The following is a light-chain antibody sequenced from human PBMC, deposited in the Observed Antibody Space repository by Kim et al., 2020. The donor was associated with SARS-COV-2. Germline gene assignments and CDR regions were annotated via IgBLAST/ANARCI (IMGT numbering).Light chain of an antibody. CDR2: DVS. CDR3: SSYTSSSTWV. V-gene: IGLV2-14*03. Sequence: QSITISCTGTSSDVGGYNYVSWYQQHPGKAPNLMIYDVSNRPSGVSNRFSGSKSGNTASLTISGLQAEDEADYYCSSYTSSSTWVFGGGTQLTVL. J-gene: IGLJ3*02. CDR1: SSDVGGYNY.